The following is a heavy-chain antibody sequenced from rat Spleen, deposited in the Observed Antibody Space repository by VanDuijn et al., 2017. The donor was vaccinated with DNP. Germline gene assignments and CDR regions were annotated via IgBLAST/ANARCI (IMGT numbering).Heavy chain of an antibody. Sequence: EVQLVESGGDLVQPGRSLKLSCVVSGFTVNNFWMAWIRQVPGKGLEWVAAIISSGGSTYYPNSVKGRFTISSDNAKNTLYLQMNSLRSEDTATYYCAARYSSSWFAYWGQGTLVTVSS. CDR1: GFTVNNFW. V-gene: IGHV5-31*01. J-gene: IGHJ3*01. D-gene: IGHD1-2*01. CDR3: AARYSSSWFAY. CDR2: IISSGGST.